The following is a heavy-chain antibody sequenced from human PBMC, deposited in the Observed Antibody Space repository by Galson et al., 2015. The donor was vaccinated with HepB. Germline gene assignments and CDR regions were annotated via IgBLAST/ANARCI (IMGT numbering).Heavy chain of an antibody. J-gene: IGHJ3*02. Sequence: SLRLSCAASGFSFSSYAMHWVRQAPGKGLEWVAGVSYEGGNQYYSDSVKGRFTISRDNSENTVFLQMSSLRGEDTAVYYCAKIRFGQWLAPDAFDIWGQGTMVTASS. CDR2: VSYEGGNQ. D-gene: IGHD6-19*01. CDR3: AKIRFGQWLAPDAFDI. V-gene: IGHV3-30*18. CDR1: GFSFSSYA.